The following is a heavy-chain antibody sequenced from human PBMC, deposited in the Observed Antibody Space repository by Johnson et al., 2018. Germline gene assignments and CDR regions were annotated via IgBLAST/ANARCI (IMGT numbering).Heavy chain of an antibody. CDR2: ISFDGSNK. J-gene: IGHJ3*02. V-gene: IGHV3-30*18. CDR1: GFTFSSYG. Sequence: QVQLVQSGGGVVQPGRSLRLSCAASGFTFSSYGMHWVRQAPGKGLDWVAVISFDGSNKYYADSVKGRFTISRDSSKNMLYLQMNSLRGEDTAVYYFAKDGCGGVCRHAGSGFDIWGQGTVVIVSS. D-gene: IGHD2-21*02. CDR3: AKDGCGGVCRHAGSGFDI.